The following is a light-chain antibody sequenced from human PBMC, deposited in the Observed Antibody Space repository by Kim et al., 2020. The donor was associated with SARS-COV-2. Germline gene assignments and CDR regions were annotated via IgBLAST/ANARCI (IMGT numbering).Light chain of an antibody. Sequence: GEGATRSCRASESVSSSYLAWYQQKPGQAPRLLIYGASSRATGIPDRFSGSGSGTDFTLTISRLEPEDFAVYYCQQYGSSPPITFGEGTRLEIK. J-gene: IGKJ5*01. CDR3: QQYGSSPPIT. CDR2: GAS. V-gene: IGKV3-20*01. CDR1: ESVSSSY.